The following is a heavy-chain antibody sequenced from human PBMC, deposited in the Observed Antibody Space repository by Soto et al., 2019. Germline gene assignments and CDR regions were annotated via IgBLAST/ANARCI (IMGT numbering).Heavy chain of an antibody. V-gene: IGHV1-24*01. CDR2: FDPEDGET. CDR1: GYTLTELS. D-gene: IGHD3-10*02. J-gene: IGHJ5*02. Sequence: QVQLVQSGAEVKKPGASVKVSCKVSGYTLTELSMHWVRQAPGKGLEWMGGFDPEDGETIYAQKFQVRVTMTEDTSTATTYMDLSSLRSEDTAVYYCATDAMFAAARGWFDPWGQGTLVTVSS. CDR3: ATDAMFAAARGWFDP.